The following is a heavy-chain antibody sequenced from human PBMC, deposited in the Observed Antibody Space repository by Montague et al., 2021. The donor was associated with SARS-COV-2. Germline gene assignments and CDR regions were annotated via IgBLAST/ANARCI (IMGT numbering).Heavy chain of an antibody. CDR3: ARPGRGYSYGLDAFEV. CDR2: IYYTGST. V-gene: IGHV4-39*01. Sequence: SETLSLTCTVSGGSISNSIYYWGWIRQPPGKWLEWIGSIYYTGSTYYNPSLKSRVTISMNTSNNQFFLKLTSVTAADTAVYYCARPGRGYSYGLDAFEVWGQGTMVTVSS. CDR1: GGSISNSIYY. D-gene: IGHD5-18*01. J-gene: IGHJ3*01.